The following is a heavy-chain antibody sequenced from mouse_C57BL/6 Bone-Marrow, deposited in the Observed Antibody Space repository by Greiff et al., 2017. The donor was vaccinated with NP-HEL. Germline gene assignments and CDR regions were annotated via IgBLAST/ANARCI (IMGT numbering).Heavy chain of an antibody. CDR2: IYPRSGNT. CDR1: GYTFTSYG. Sequence: QVQLQQSGAELARPGASVKLSCKASGYTFTSYGISWVKQRTGQGIEWIGEIYPRSGNTYYNEKFKGKATLTADKSSSTAYMELRSLTSEDSAVYFCARDYGSSWDWYFDVWGTGTTVTVSS. J-gene: IGHJ1*03. CDR3: ARDYGSSWDWYFDV. D-gene: IGHD1-1*01. V-gene: IGHV1-81*01.